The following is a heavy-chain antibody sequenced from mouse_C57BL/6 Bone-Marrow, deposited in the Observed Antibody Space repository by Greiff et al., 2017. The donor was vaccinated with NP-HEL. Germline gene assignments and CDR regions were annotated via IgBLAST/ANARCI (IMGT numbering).Heavy chain of an antibody. V-gene: IGHV1-74*01. J-gene: IGHJ3*01. D-gene: IGHD3-3*01. CDR2: IHPSDSDT. CDR1: GYTFTSYW. Sequence: QVQLQQPGAELVKPGASVKVSCKASGYTFTSYWMHWVKQRPGQGLEWIGRIHPSDSDTNYNQKFKGKATLTVDNSSSTAYMQRSSLTSEDSAVYYCAIRMGCAPPNWGQGTVVTVTA. CDR3: AIRMGCAPPN.